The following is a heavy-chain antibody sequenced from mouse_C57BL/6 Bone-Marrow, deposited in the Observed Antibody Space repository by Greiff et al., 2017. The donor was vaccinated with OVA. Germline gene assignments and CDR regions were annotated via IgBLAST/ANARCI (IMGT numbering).Heavy chain of an antibody. Sequence: QVQLQQPGAELVKPGASVKLSCKASGYTFTSYWMQWVKQRPGQGLEWIGEIDPSDSYTNYNQKFKGKATLTVDTSSSTAYMQLSSLTSEDSAVYYCAREGSSGYYCDYWGQGTTLTVSS. J-gene: IGHJ2*01. D-gene: IGHD3-2*02. CDR3: AREGSSGYYCDY. V-gene: IGHV1-50*01. CDR1: GYTFTSYW. CDR2: IDPSDSYT.